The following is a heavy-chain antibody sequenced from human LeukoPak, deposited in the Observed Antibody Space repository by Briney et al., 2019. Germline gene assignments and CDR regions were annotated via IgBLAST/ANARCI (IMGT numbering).Heavy chain of an antibody. V-gene: IGHV1-2*02. CDR3: ARTITAAIGRDY. J-gene: IGHJ4*02. D-gene: IGHD6-13*01. Sequence: SVKVSCKASGYTFTGYYMHWVRQAPGQGLEWMGWINPNSGGTNYAQKFQGRVTMTRDTSISTAYMELSRLRSDDTAVYYCARTITAAIGRDYWGQGTLVTVSS. CDR2: INPNSGGT. CDR1: GYTFTGYY.